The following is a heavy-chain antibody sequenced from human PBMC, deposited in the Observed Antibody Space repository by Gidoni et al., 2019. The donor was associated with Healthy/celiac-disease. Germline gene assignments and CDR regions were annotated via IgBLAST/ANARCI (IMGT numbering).Heavy chain of an antibody. D-gene: IGHD6-19*01. CDR1: GFTFSSYS. J-gene: IGHJ6*02. CDR3: ARDIPMYEWLANYYYYYGMDV. CDR2: ISSSSSYI. Sequence: EVQLVESGGGLVKPGGSLRLSCAASGFTFSSYSMNWVRQAPGKGREWVSSISSSSSYIYYADSVKGRFTIARDNAKNSRYLQMNSLRAEDTAVYYCARDIPMYEWLANYYYYYGMDVWGQGTTVTVSS. V-gene: IGHV3-21*01.